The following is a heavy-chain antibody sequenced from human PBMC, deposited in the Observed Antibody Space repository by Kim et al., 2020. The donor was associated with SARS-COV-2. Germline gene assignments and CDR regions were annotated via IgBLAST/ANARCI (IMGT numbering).Heavy chain of an antibody. V-gene: IGHV3-48*03. CDR3: ARAGVYYGFWSGYLCGFDY. CDR2: ISSSGSTI. J-gene: IGHJ4*02. Sequence: GGSLRLSCAASGFTFSGYDMNWVRQAPGKGLEWVSYISSSGSTIHYADSVKGRFTISRDNAKNSLYLQMNSLRAGDTAVYYCARAGVYYGFWSGYLCGFDYWGQGTLVTVSS. D-gene: IGHD3-3*01. CDR1: GFTFSGYD.